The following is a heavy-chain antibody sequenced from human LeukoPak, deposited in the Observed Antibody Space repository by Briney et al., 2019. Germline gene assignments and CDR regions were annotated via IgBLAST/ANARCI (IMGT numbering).Heavy chain of an antibody. Sequence: RASVKVSCKASGGTFSSYTISWVRQAPGQGLEWMGRIIPILGIANYAQKFQGRVTITADKSTSTAYMELSSLRSEDTAVYYCARDPLRKHSSPSWPDYWGQGTLVTVSS. J-gene: IGHJ4*02. D-gene: IGHD6-6*01. CDR1: GGTFSSYT. CDR3: ARDPLRKHSSPSWPDY. CDR2: IIPILGIA. V-gene: IGHV1-69*04.